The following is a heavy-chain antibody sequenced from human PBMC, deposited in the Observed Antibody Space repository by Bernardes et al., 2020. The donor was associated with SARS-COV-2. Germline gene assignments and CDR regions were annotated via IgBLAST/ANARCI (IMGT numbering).Heavy chain of an antibody. V-gene: IGHV3-74*01. Sequence: GGSRRRSCAAAGFTFNDYWVHWVRQAPGKGLEWVSRINRDRRTTTYADSVKGRFTISRDNAKNTLYLQMNSLRAEDTAVYYCAREGSGWSWGQGTLVTISS. J-gene: IGHJ5*02. D-gene: IGHD6-19*01. CDR3: AREGSGWS. CDR2: INRDRRTT. CDR1: GFTFNDYW.